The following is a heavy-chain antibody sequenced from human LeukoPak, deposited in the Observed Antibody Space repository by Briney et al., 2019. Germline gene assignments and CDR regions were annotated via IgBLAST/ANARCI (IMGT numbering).Heavy chain of an antibody. CDR2: TYYRSKWYN. CDR3: ARDFQSGSYYDYYYHYMDV. Sequence: SQTLSLTCAISGDSVSSNSAAWNWIRQSPSRGLEWLGRTYYRSKWYNDYAVSVKSRITINPDTSKNQFSLQPNSVTPEDTAVYYCARDFQSGSYYDYYYHYMDVWGKGTTVTVSS. J-gene: IGHJ6*03. CDR1: GDSVSSNSAA. V-gene: IGHV6-1*01. D-gene: IGHD1-26*01.